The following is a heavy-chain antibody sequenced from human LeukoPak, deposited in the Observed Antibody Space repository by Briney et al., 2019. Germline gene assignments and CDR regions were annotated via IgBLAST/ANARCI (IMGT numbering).Heavy chain of an antibody. V-gene: IGHV4-38-2*01. Sequence: SETLSLTCAVSGYSITNGYYWGWIRQAPGKGPEWIVSSYHRGNAHYKSSLNGRVAISTDTSKNQFSLTLTSVTAADTDVYFCVRLLGDSRGYYPRSFYIDSWGQGILVSVSS. CDR1: GYSITNGYY. J-gene: IGHJ4*02. CDR3: VRLLGDSRGYYPRSFYIDS. D-gene: IGHD3-22*01. CDR2: SYHRGNA.